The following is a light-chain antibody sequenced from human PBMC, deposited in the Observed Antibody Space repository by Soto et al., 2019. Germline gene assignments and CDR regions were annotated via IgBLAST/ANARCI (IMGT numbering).Light chain of an antibody. J-gene: IGLJ2*01. V-gene: IGLV2-14*01. CDR3: TSYSSTSPVL. Sequence: QSVLTQPPSASGSPGQSVTISCTGTSSDVGGYNYVSWYQQHPGKAPKLMIFEVTNRPSGVSGRFSGSKSGSTASLSISGLQPEDEADYYCTSYSSTSPVLFGGGTKVTVL. CDR2: EVT. CDR1: SSDVGGYNY.